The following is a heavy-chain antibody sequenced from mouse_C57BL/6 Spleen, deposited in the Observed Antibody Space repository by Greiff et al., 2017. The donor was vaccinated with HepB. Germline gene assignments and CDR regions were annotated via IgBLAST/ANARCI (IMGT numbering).Heavy chain of an antibody. CDR2: IHPSDSDT. J-gene: IGHJ4*01. CDR1: GYTFTSYW. D-gene: IGHD3-2*02. Sequence: VQLQQPGAELVKPGASVKVSCKASGYTFTSYWMHWVKQRPGQGLEWIGRIHPSDSDTNYNQKFKGKATLNVDKSSSTAYMQLSSLTSEDSAVYYCAIGASGYAMDYWGQGTSVTVSS. V-gene: IGHV1-74*01. CDR3: AIGASGYAMDY.